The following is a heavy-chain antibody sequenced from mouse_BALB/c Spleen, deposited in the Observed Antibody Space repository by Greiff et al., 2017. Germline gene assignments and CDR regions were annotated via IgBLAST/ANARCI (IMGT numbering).Heavy chain of an antibody. CDR2: IDPANGNT. Sequence: VQLQQSGAELVKPGASVKLSCTASGFNIKDTYMHWVKQRPEQGLEWIGRIDPANGNTKYDPKFQGKATITADTSSNTAYLQLSSLTSEDTAVYYCARDYYDSSYAMDYWGQGTSVTVSS. CDR3: ARDYYDSSYAMDY. D-gene: IGHD1-1*01. CDR1: GFNIKDTY. V-gene: IGHV14-3*02. J-gene: IGHJ4*01.